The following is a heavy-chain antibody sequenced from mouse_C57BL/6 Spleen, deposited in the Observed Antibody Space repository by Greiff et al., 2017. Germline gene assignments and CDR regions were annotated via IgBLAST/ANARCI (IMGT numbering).Heavy chain of an antibody. CDR3: AFPEETWTGTGDYYAMDY. V-gene: IGHV1-64*01. CDR2: IHPNSGST. CDR1: GYTFTSYW. D-gene: IGHD4-1*01. J-gene: IGHJ4*01. Sequence: QVQLQQPGAELVKPGASVKLSCKASGYTFTSYWMHWVKQRPGQGLEWIGMIHPNSGSTNYNEKFKSKATLTVDKSSSTAYMQLSSLTSEDSAVYYCAFPEETWTGTGDYYAMDYWGQGTSVTVSS.